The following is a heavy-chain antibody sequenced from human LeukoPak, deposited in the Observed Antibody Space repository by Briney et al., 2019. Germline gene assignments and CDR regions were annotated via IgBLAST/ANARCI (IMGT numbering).Heavy chain of an antibody. CDR2: IYYSGST. Sequence: SETLSLTCTVSGGSISSGGYYWSWIRQHPGKGLEWIGYIYYSGSTYYNPSLKSRVTISVDTSKNQFSLKLSSVTAADTAVYYCARGSSGWYRSALFDYWGQGTLVTVSS. CDR3: ARGSSGWYRSALFDY. J-gene: IGHJ4*02. CDR1: GGSISSGGYY. V-gene: IGHV4-31*03. D-gene: IGHD6-19*01.